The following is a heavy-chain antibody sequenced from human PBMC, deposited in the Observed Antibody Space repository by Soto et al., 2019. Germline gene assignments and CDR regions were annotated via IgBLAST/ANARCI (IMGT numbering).Heavy chain of an antibody. V-gene: IGHV3-30-3*01. Sequence: QVQLAESGGGAVQPGGSLRLSCAASGFTFSNYGMLWVRQAPGEGLQWVTAISNDGNDKKYADSVKGRFTISRDNSKNTLYLEMNGLRIEDTAVYYCSRVPGYGGLNSYFDLWGRGILVTVSS. CDR3: SRVPGYGGLNSYFDL. D-gene: IGHD4-17*01. CDR2: ISNDGNDK. J-gene: IGHJ2*01. CDR1: GFTFSNYG.